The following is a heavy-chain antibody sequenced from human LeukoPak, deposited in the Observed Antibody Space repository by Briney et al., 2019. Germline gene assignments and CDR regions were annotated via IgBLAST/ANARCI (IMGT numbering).Heavy chain of an antibody. CDR1: GGTFSSYA. J-gene: IGHJ4*02. CDR3: ARDIYGGSGTVGLDY. V-gene: IGHV1-69*13. Sequence: SVKVSCKASGGTFSSYAISWVRQAPGQGLEWMGGIIPIFGTANYAQKFQGRVTITADQSTSTAYMELSSLRSEDTAVYYCARDIYGGSGTVGLDYWAQGTLVTVSS. CDR2: IIPIFGTA. D-gene: IGHD3-10*01.